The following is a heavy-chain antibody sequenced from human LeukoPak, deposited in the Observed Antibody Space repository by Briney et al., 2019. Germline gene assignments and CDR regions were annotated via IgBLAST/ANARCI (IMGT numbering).Heavy chain of an antibody. CDR2: ISDDGSNK. V-gene: IGHV3-30*18. CDR1: GFTFGSYG. D-gene: IGHD2-2*01. J-gene: IGHJ6*02. CDR3: AKDLQGYCASSSCYYYGLDV. Sequence: GGSLRLSCEASGFTFGSYGMHWVRQAPGKGLEWVAVISDDGSNKYYADSVKGRFTLSRDNSKNTLYLQMNSLRAEDTAVYYCAKDLQGYCASSSCYYYGLDVWGQGTTVTVSS.